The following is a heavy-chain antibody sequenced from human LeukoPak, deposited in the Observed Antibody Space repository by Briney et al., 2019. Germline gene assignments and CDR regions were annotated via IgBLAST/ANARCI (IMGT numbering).Heavy chain of an antibody. CDR3: ARDIRDGTQGADWYFDL. Sequence: PSETLSLTCAVYGGSFSGYYWSWIRQPPGKGLEWIGEINHSGSTNYNPSLKSRVTISIDTSKNQFSLKLSSVTAADTAVYYCARDIRDGTQGADWYFDLWGRGTLVTVSS. CDR2: INHSGST. V-gene: IGHV4-34*01. CDR1: GGSFSGYY. J-gene: IGHJ2*01. D-gene: IGHD5-24*01.